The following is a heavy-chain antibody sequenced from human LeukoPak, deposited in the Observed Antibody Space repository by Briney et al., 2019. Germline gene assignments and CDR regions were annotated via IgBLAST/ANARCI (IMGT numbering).Heavy chain of an antibody. Sequence: SVKVSCKASGGTFSSYAISWVRQAPGQGLEWMGGIIPIFGTANYAQKFQGRVTITADESTSTAYMELSSLRSEDTAVYYCARVCSGGSCGDYWGQGTLVTVSS. CDR2: IIPIFGTA. V-gene: IGHV1-69*01. D-gene: IGHD2-15*01. CDR1: GGTFSSYA. CDR3: ARVCSGGSCGDY. J-gene: IGHJ4*02.